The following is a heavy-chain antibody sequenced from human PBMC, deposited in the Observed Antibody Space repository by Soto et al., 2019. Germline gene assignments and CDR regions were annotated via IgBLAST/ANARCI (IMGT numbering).Heavy chain of an antibody. CDR2: ISRSVTYT. CDR1: GFKFSDYH. J-gene: IGHJ6*02. D-gene: IGHD3-3*01. V-gene: IGHV3-11*06. CDR3: ACVAPAIFGAQFHHNLVDV. Sequence: QVQLVQSGGGLVEPGGSLRLSCAASGFKFSDYHMTWIRQAHGKGLEWMSYISRSVTYTTYTDSVKGRFTFSRDKAKSSLYLQMNTLRGEDTAVYYCACVAPAIFGAQFHHNLVDVWGQGNTVTFAS.